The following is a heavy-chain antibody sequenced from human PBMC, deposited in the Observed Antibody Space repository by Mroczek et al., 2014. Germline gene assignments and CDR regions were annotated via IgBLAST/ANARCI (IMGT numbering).Heavy chain of an antibody. CDR3: ASSPPRSSSSSRQSAWDYYYYMDV. CDR2: ISYSGST. Sequence: QVQLQQWGPGLVKPSQTLSLTCTVSGGSISSGGYYWSWIRQHPGKGLEWIGYISYSGSTYYNPSLKSRVTISVDTSKNQFSLKLSSVTATDTAVYYCASSPPRSSSSSRQSAWDYYYYMDVWGKGTTVTVSS. V-gene: IGHV4-31*03. J-gene: IGHJ6*03. D-gene: IGHD6-6*01. CDR1: GGSISSGGYY.